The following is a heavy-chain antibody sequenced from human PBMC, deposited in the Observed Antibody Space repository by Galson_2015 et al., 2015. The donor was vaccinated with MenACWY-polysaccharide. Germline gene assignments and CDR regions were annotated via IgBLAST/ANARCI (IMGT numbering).Heavy chain of an antibody. CDR2: FDPEDDEI. CDR1: GYSLTTLS. J-gene: IGHJ3*01. D-gene: IGHD3-10*01. Sequence: SVKVSCKVSGYSLTTLSIHWIRQPPGKGLEWMGGFDPEDDEIIYAHKFQGRLIMTEDTSTDTAHMDLSSLTSEDTAVYYCALDEGAGRGCLFELWGQGTTVIVSS. V-gene: IGHV1-24*01. CDR3: ALDEGAGRGCLFEL.